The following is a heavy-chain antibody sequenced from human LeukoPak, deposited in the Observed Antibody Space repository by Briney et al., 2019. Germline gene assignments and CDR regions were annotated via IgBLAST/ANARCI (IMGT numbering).Heavy chain of an antibody. CDR2: IGTAGEI. CDR1: GFAFSSYD. CDR3: ARAAYSSTWYSRYFDL. V-gene: IGHV3-13*01. Sequence: PGGSLRLSCAASGFAFSSYDIHWVRHATGKGLEWVSGIGTAGEIYYPGSVKGRFTISRENAKNSLYLQMNSLRAGDTAVYYCARAAYSSTWYSRYFDLWGRGTLVTVSS. D-gene: IGHD6-13*01. J-gene: IGHJ2*01.